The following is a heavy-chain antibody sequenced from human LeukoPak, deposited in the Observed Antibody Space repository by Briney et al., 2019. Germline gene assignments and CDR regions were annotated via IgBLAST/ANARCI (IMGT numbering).Heavy chain of an antibody. Sequence: GGSLRLSCAASGFTFSTFAMIWVRQPPGKGLEWVSSIFPSGGEIHYADSVRGRFTISRGNSKNTLYLQMNSLRAEDTAVYYCAKGQEWELPSYFDYWGQGTLVTVSS. V-gene: IGHV3-23*01. CDR1: GFTFSTFA. J-gene: IGHJ4*02. CDR2: IFPSGGEI. D-gene: IGHD1-26*01. CDR3: AKGQEWELPSYFDY.